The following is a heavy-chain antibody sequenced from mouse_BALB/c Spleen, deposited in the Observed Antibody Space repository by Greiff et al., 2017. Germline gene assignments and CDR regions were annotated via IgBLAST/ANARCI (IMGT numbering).Heavy chain of an antibody. V-gene: IGHV7-3*02. CDR1: GFTFTDYY. D-gene: IGHD1-1*02. J-gene: IGHJ4*01. CDR2: IRNKANGYTT. Sequence: EVQGVESGGGLVQPGGSLRLSCATSGFTFTDYYMSWVRQPPGKALEWLGFIRNKANGYTTEYSASVKGRFTISRDNSQSILYLQMNTLRAEDSATYYCARGGSPYAMDYWGQGTSVTVSS. CDR3: ARGGSPYAMDY.